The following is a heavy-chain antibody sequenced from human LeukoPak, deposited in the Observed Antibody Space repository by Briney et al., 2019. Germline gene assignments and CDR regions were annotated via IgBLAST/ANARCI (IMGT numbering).Heavy chain of an antibody. J-gene: IGHJ4*02. V-gene: IGHV1-2*02. CDR1: GYTFTGYY. CDR3: ARGDIVVVLAAVPLYFDY. D-gene: IGHD2-2*01. Sequence: ASVKVSCKASGYTFTGYYMHWVRQAPGQGLEWMGWINPNSGGTNYAQKFQGRVTMTRDTSISTAYMELSRLRSDDTAVYYCARGDIVVVLAAVPLYFDYWGQGTLVTVSS. CDR2: INPNSGGT.